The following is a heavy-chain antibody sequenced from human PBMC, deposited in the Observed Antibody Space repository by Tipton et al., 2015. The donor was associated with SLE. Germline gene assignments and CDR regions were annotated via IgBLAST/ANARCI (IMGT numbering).Heavy chain of an antibody. CDR1: GFTFSSYS. D-gene: IGHD1-26*01. Sequence: SLRLSCAASGFTFSSYSMNWVRQAPGKGLEWVSSISSSSSYIYYADSVKGRFTISRDNAKNTLYLQMNSLRAEDTAVYYCARGGREWELLGGGMDVWGQGTTVTVSS. CDR2: ISSSSSYI. J-gene: IGHJ6*02. V-gene: IGHV3-21*01. CDR3: ARGGREWELLGGGMDV.